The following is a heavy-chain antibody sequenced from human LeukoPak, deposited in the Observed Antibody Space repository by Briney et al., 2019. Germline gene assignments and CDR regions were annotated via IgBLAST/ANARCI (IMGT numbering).Heavy chain of an antibody. D-gene: IGHD3-10*01. J-gene: IGHJ4*02. CDR3: ARDGPHGSGSARPDY. CDR2: IYSGGST. V-gene: IGHV3-53*01. CDR1: GFTVSSNY. Sequence: PGGSLRLSCAASGFTVSSNYMSWVRQAPGKGLEWVSVIYSGGSTYYADSVKGRFTISRDNSKNTLYLQMNSLRAEDTAVYYCARDGPHGSGSARPDYWGQGTLVTVSS.